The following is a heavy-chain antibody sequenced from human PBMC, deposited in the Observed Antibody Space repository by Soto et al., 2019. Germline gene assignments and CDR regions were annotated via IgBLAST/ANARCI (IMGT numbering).Heavy chain of an antibody. CDR1: GYTFTGYY. J-gene: IGHJ6*02. D-gene: IGHD5-18*01. CDR2: INPNSGGT. CDR3: ARDINTAMVSYYYYGMDV. V-gene: IGHV1-2*04. Sequence: ASVKVSCKASGYTFTGYYMHWVRQAPGQGLEWMGWINPNSGGTNYAQKFQGWVTMTRDTSISTAYMELSRLRSDDTAVYYRARDINTAMVSYYYYGMDVWGQGTTVTVSS.